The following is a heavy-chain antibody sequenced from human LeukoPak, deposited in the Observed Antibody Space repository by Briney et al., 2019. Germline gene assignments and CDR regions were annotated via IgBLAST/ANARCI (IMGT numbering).Heavy chain of an antibody. J-gene: IGHJ6*02. CDR1: GFTFSSYA. D-gene: IGHD3-3*01. V-gene: IGHV3-23*01. CDR2: ISGSGGST. Sequence: AGGSLRLSCAASGFTFSSYAMSWVRQAPGKGLEWVSAISGSGGSTYYADSVKGRFTISRDNAKNTLYLQMNSLRAEDTAVYYCAREVFYYDFWSGYYSAPYGMDVWGQGTTVTVSS. CDR3: AREVFYYDFWSGYYSAPYGMDV.